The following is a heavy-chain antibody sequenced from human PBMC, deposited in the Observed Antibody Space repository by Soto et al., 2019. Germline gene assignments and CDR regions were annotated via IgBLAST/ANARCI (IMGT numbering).Heavy chain of an antibody. V-gene: IGHV1-46*03. Sequence: QVQLVQSGAEVKKPGASVKVSCKASGYTFTSYYMHWVRQAPGQGLEWMGIINPSGGSTSYAQKFQGRVTMTRDTSTSTVYMELSSLRSEDTAVYYCASSQLEPNWFDPWGQGTLVTVSS. CDR1: GYTFTSYY. J-gene: IGHJ5*02. D-gene: IGHD1-1*01. CDR3: ASSQLEPNWFDP. CDR2: INPSGGST.